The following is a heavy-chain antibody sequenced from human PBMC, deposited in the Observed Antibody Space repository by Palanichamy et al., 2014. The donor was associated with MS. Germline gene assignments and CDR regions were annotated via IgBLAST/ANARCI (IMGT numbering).Heavy chain of an antibody. D-gene: IGHD5-24*01. CDR1: GFTFSSYE. CDR2: ISSSGNTI. CDR3: ARESRGDGHTQA. Sequence: EVQLVESGGGLVQPGGSLRLSCAASGFTFSSYEMNWVRQAPGKGLEWVSYISSSGNTIYYADSVKGRFTISRDNAKNSLYLQMNSLRAEDTAVYYCARESRGDGHTQAWGQGTLVTVSS. J-gene: IGHJ4*02. V-gene: IGHV3-48*03.